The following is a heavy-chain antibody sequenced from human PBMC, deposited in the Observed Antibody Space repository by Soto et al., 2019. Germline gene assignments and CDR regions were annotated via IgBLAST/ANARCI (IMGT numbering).Heavy chain of an antibody. V-gene: IGHV1-18*01. CDR1: GYTFTSYG. CDR2: ISAYNGNT. CDR3: ARLVDTAMGYYYYGMDV. J-gene: IGHJ6*02. Sequence: ASGKVSCKASGYTFTSYGISWVRQAPGQGLEWMGWISAYNGNTNYAQKLQGRVTMTTDTSTSTAYMELRSLRSDDTAVYYCARLVDTAMGYYYYGMDVWGQGTTVTVSS. D-gene: IGHD5-18*01.